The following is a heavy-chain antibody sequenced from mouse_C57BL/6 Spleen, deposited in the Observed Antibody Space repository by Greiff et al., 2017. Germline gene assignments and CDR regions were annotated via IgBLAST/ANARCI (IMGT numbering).Heavy chain of an antibody. V-gene: IGHV5-17*01. CDR3: ARDGYYSAWFAY. Sequence: DVKLVESGGGLVKPGGSLKLSCAASGFTFSDYGMHWVRQAPEKGLEWVAYISSGSSTIYYADTVKGRFTISRDNAKNTLFLQMTSRRSEYTAMYYCARDGYYSAWFAYWGQVTLVTVSA. D-gene: IGHD2-3*01. J-gene: IGHJ3*01. CDR1: GFTFSDYG. CDR2: ISSGSSTI.